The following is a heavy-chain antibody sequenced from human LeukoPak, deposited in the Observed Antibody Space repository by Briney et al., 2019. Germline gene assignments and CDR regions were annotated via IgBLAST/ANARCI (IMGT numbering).Heavy chain of an antibody. Sequence: ASVKVSCKASGYTFTGFYMYWVRQAPGQGLEWVGWINPNSGDTGYAQKLQGRVILTRDTSITTVYMELSKLTSAHTAVYYCTSSEHYQFWGQGTLVTVSS. CDR3: TSSEHYQF. J-gene: IGHJ4*02. CDR1: GYTFTGFY. V-gene: IGHV1-2*02. D-gene: IGHD1/OR15-1a*01. CDR2: INPNSGDT.